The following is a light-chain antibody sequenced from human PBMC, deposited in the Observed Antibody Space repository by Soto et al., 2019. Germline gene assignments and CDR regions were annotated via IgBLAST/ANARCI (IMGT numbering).Light chain of an antibody. Sequence: VLTQPPSVSGAPGQRVTISCTGSSSNIGAGYDVHWYLHLPGTAPKLLIFGNSHRPSGVPDRFSASKSGTSASLAITGLQAEDEADYYCQSYDNTLSGVVFGGGTKLTVL. CDR2: GNS. CDR3: QSYDNTLSGVV. CDR1: SSNIGAGYD. J-gene: IGLJ2*01. V-gene: IGLV1-40*01.